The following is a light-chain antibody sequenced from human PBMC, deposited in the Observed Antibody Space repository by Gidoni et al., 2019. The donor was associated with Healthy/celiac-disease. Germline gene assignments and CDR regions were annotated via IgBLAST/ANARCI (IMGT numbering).Light chain of an antibody. Sequence: DIQMTQSPSTLSASVGDRVTITCRASQSISSWLAWYQQKPGKAPKLLIYDASSLESGVPSRFSGSGSGTEFTLTISSLQPDDFATYYCQQYNSYRTFGQGPKVEIK. CDR1: QSISSW. V-gene: IGKV1-5*01. CDR3: QQYNSYRT. CDR2: DAS. J-gene: IGKJ1*01.